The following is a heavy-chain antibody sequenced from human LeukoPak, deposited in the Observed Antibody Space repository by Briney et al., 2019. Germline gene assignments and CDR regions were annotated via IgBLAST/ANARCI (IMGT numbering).Heavy chain of an antibody. CDR1: GFIFNGYG. CDR3: ARGSFGIDY. J-gene: IGHJ4*02. CDR2: IWYDGSKK. Sequence: GKSLRLSCAASGFIFNGYGMHWVRQAPGKGLEWVAIIWYDGSKKYYADSVKGRFTISRDSSNNTLYLQMNSLRAEDTATYYCARGSFGIDYWGQGTLVTVSS. D-gene: IGHD3-10*01. V-gene: IGHV3-33*01.